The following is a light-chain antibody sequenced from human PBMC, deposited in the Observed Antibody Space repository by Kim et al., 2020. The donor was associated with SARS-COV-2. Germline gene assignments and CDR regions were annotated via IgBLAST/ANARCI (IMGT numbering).Light chain of an antibody. Sequence: DIQMTQSPSSLSASVGDRVTITCRASQSINSYLNWYQQKPGKAPKILIYAASSLQSWVPSMFSGSGSGTDFTLTIRSLQPEDFATYDCHPRYSTPHTFGPVSHL. V-gene: IGKV1-39*01. CDR3: HPRYSTPHT. CDR1: QSINSY. CDR2: AAS. J-gene: IGKJ2*01.